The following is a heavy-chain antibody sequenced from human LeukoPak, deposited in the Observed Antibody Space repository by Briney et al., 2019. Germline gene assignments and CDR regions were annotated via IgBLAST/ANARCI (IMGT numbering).Heavy chain of an antibody. CDR1: GFTFSSYA. D-gene: IGHD1-26*01. J-gene: IGHJ4*02. CDR2: INWNGGST. Sequence: GGSLRLSCAASGFTFSSYAMSWVRQAPGKGLEWVSGINWNGGSTGYADSVKGRFTISRDNAKNSLYLQMNGLRAEDTALYYCARDLGGIFGYWGQGTLVTVSS. CDR3: ARDLGGIFGY. V-gene: IGHV3-20*04.